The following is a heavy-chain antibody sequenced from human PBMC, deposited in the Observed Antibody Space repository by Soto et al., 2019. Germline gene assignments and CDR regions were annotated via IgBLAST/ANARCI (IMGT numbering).Heavy chain of an antibody. J-gene: IGHJ4*02. CDR3: ARVFAPGYSSGWSPFDY. CDR1: GYTFTSYG. D-gene: IGHD6-13*01. V-gene: IGHV1-18*04. Sequence: ASVKVSCKASGYTFTSYGISWVRQAPGQGLEWMGWISAYNGKTNYAQKLQGRVTMTTDTSTSTAYMELRSLRSDHTAVYYCARVFAPGYSSGWSPFDYWGQGTLVTVSS. CDR2: ISAYNGKT.